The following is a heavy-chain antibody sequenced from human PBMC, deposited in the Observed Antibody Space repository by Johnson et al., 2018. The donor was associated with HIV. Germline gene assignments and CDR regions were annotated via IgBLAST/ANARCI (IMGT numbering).Heavy chain of an antibody. Sequence: VQLVESGGGLVHPGGSPRLSCAASGFTVSSNYMNWVRQAPGKGLEWVSVIYSGGTTYYADSVKGRFTISRDNSKNTLYLQMNSLRAEDTAVYYCARTTLRFLDRGDDAFDIWGQGTMVTVSS. J-gene: IGHJ3*02. D-gene: IGHD3-3*01. CDR2: IYSGGTT. CDR3: ARTTLRFLDRGDDAFDI. V-gene: IGHV3-66*01. CDR1: GFTVSSNY.